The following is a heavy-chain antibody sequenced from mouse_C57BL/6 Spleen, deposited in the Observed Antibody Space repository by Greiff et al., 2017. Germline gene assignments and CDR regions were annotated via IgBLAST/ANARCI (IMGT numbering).Heavy chain of an antibody. CDR3: TTLRH. Sequence: DVQLQESGGGLVQPGGSMKLSCVASGFTFSNYWMNWVRQSPEKGLEWVAQIRLKSDNYATHYAESVKGRFTISRDDSKSSVYLQMNNLRAEDTGIYYCTTLRHWGQGTTLTVSS. D-gene: IGHD2-12*01. CDR2: IRLKSDNYAT. CDR1: GFTFSNYW. J-gene: IGHJ2*01. V-gene: IGHV6-3*01.